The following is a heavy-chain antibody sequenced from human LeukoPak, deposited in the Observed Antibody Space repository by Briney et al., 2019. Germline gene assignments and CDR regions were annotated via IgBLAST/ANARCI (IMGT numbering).Heavy chain of an antibody. CDR3: ATQQXGNPAY. V-gene: IGHV3-74*01. D-gene: IGHD1-14*01. CDR1: GLTFSSHW. CDR2: ITNDGSST. Sequence: PSGGSLRLSCAASGLTFSSHWMHWVRQAPGKGLVWVSRITNDGSSTTYADSVKGRFTISRDNAKNMLYLQVNSLRAEDTAVYYCATQQXGNPAYWGQGTLVTXSS. J-gene: IGHJ4*02.